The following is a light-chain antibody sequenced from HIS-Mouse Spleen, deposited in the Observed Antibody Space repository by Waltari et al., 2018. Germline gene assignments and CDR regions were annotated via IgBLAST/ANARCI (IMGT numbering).Light chain of an antibody. CDR1: RRRSYY. J-gene: IGLJ2*01. CDR3: NSRDSSGNHVV. CDR2: GKN. V-gene: IGLV3-19*01. Sequence: SSELTQDPAVSVALGQTVRITCQGDRRRSYYASWYQQKPGQPPVLVIFGKNNRPSGIPDRFSGSSSGHTASLTITGAQAEDEADYYCNSRDSSGNHVVFGGGTKLTVL.